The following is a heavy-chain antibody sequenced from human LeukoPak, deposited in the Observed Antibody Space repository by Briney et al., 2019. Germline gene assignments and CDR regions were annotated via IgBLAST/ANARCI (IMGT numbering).Heavy chain of an antibody. CDR3: VRSPVRGYYFDF. Sequence: SETLSLTCTVSGDSISGDTYSWHWIRQHPGKGLEWIGYIYHSGNTYYNPSLKSRVTISVDTSKRQFFLNLNSVTAADTAIYHCVRSPVRGYYFDFWGQGALVTVPS. D-gene: IGHD2-15*01. CDR2: IYHSGNT. J-gene: IGHJ4*02. CDR1: GDSISGDTYS. V-gene: IGHV4-31*03.